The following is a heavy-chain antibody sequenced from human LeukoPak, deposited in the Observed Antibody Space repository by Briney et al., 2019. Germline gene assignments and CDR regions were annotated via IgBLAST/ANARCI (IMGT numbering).Heavy chain of an antibody. J-gene: IGHJ6*02. V-gene: IGHV1-24*01. Sequence: ASVKVSCKVSGYTLTELSMHWVRQAPGKGLEWMGGFDPEDGETIYAQKFQGRVTMTEDTSTYTAYMELSSLRSEDTAVYYCAIYWGRLLYYGMDVWGQGTTVTVSS. D-gene: IGHD3-16*01. CDR1: GYTLTELS. CDR2: FDPEDGET. CDR3: AIYWGRLLYYGMDV.